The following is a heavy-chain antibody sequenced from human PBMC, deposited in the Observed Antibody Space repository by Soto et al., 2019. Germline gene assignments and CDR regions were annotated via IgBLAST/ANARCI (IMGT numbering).Heavy chain of an antibody. J-gene: IGHJ4*02. D-gene: IGHD5-12*01. CDR1: GFSFNTFD. V-gene: IGHV3-23*01. CDR2: ILGRDDTT. Sequence: EVQVLESGGDLVEPGGSLRLSCAASGFSFNTFDMSWVRQAPGKGLEWVSVILGRDDTTYYADSVKGRFTISRDTFKNTLHLQMNSQRVEDTALYFCTKGAWLDYWGQGTLVTVSS. CDR3: TKGAWLDY.